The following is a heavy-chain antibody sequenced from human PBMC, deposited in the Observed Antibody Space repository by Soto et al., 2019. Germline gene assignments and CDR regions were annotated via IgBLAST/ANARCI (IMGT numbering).Heavy chain of an antibody. CDR3: ASLSLWGFGVVTQKLASDY. Sequence: GGSLRLSCAASGFTFSSYSMNWVRQAPGKGLEWVSYISSSSSTIYYADSVKGRFTISRDNAKNSLYLQMNSLRAEDTAVYSGASLSLWGFGVVTQKLASDYWGQGTLVTVSS. CDR2: ISSSSSTI. CDR1: GFTFSSYS. J-gene: IGHJ4*02. V-gene: IGHV3-48*01. D-gene: IGHD3-3*01.